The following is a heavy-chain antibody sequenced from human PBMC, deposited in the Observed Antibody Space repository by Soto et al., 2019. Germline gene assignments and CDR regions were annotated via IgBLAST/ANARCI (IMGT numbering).Heavy chain of an antibody. Sequence: ASVKVSCKASGYTFTGYYMRWVRQAPGQGLEWMGWINPNSGGTNYAQKFQGWVTMTRDTSISTAYMELSRLRSDDTAVYYCARGYDFWSGYSEYYFDYWGQGTLVTVSS. CDR1: GYTFTGYY. V-gene: IGHV1-2*04. D-gene: IGHD3-3*01. CDR3: ARGYDFWSGYSEYYFDY. J-gene: IGHJ4*02. CDR2: INPNSGGT.